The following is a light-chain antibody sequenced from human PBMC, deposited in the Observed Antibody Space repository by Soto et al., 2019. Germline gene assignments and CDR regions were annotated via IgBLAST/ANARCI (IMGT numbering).Light chain of an antibody. J-gene: IGKJ2*01. CDR3: QQSYSTPPT. V-gene: IGKV1-39*01. Sequence: DIQMTQSPSSLSASVGDRVTVTCRASQSISSYLNWYQQKPGKAPNLLIYAASSLQSGVPSRFSGSGSGTDFTLTISSLQPEDFATYSCQQSYSTPPTFGQGTNLEIK. CDR1: QSISSY. CDR2: AAS.